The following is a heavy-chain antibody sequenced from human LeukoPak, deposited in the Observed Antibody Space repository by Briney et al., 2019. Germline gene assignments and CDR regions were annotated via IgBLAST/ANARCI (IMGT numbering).Heavy chain of an antibody. Sequence: GGSLRLSCAASEFSVGSNYMTWVRQAPGKGLEWVSAISGSGDSTYYADSVKGRFTISRDNSKNTLYLQMNSLRAEDTAVYYCAREYMDVWGKGTTVTISS. J-gene: IGHJ6*03. CDR1: EFSVGSNY. CDR3: AREYMDV. CDR2: ISGSGDST. V-gene: IGHV3-23*01.